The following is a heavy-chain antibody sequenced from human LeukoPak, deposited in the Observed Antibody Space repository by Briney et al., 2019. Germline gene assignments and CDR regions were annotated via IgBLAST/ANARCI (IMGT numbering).Heavy chain of an antibody. CDR1: GFILNSYG. D-gene: IGHD5-18*01. Sequence: PGGSLRLSCAASGFILNSYGMHWVRQAPGKGLEWVAVISYDGSNKYYADSVKGRFTISRDNSKNTLYLQMNSLRAEDTAVYYCARDSTAMVIDYWGQGTLVTVSS. J-gene: IGHJ4*02. CDR2: ISYDGSNK. CDR3: ARDSTAMVIDY. V-gene: IGHV3-30*19.